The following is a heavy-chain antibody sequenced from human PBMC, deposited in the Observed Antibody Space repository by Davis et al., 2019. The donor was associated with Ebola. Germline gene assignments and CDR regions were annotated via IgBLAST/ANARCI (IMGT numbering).Heavy chain of an antibody. Sequence: AASVKVSCKASGYTFISYDINWVRQATGQGLEWMGWMNPNSGSTGYAQRFQGRVTMTRNTSISTAYMELSSLRSEDTAVYYCARRIAAGGTVIGYWGQGTLVTVSS. CDR3: ARRIAAGGTVIGY. V-gene: IGHV1-8*01. J-gene: IGHJ4*02. CDR1: GYTFISYD. CDR2: MNPNSGST. D-gene: IGHD6-13*01.